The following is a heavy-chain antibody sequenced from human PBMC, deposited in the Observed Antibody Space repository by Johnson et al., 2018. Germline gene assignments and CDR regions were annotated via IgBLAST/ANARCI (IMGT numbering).Heavy chain of an antibody. CDR3: ANRYCWGGSCYSGLDAFDI. D-gene: IGHD2-15*01. CDR1: GFTFRSYW. Sequence: VQLVESGGDLVQPGWSLRLSCVVSGFTFRSYWMSLVRQAPGKGLEWVANINEDGRQKYSVDSVKGRCIISRDNAKNSLYLQMNRLRAEDTAVHYCANRYCWGGSCYSGLDAFDIWGQGTMVTVSS. V-gene: IGHV3-7*01. CDR2: INEDGRQK. J-gene: IGHJ3*02.